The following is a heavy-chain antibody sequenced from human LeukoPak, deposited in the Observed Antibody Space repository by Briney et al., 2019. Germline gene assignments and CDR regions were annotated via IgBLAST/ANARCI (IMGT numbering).Heavy chain of an antibody. Sequence: ASVKVPCKASGYSFSNYDINWVRQAAGQGLEWMGWMNPKSGDTGYAQKLQGRVTITRNTSTSTAYMELSSLRSEDTAVYFCARGPAYSGYSFLDYWGQGTLVSVSS. V-gene: IGHV1-8*03. J-gene: IGHJ4*02. CDR2: MNPKSGDT. CDR3: ARGPAYSGYSFLDY. D-gene: IGHD1-26*01. CDR1: GYSFSNYD.